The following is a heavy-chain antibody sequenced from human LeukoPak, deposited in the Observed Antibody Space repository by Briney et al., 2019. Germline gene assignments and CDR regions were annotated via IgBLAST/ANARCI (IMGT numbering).Heavy chain of an antibody. J-gene: IGHJ4*02. V-gene: IGHV3-21*01. CDR3: ARAGGSYGSGSYFKG. CDR2: ISSSSSYI. CDR1: GFTFSSYS. D-gene: IGHD3-10*01. Sequence: GGSLRLSCAASGFTFSSYSMNWVRQAPGKGLEWVSSISSSSSYIYYADSVKGRVTISRDNAKNSLYLQMNSLRAEDTAVYYCARAGGSYGSGSYFKGWGQGTLVTVSS.